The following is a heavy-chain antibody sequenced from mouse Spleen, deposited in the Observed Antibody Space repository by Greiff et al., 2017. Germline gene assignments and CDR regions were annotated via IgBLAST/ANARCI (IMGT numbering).Heavy chain of an antibody. J-gene: IGHJ3*01. CDR3: ARTGTGAWFAY. Sequence: VQLVESGAELARPGASVKMSCKASGYTFTSYTMHWVKQRPGQGLEWIGYINPSSGYTNYNQKFKDKATLTADKSSSTAYMQLSSLTSEDSAVYYCARTGTGAWFAYWGQGTLVTVSA. CDR1: GYTFTSYT. V-gene: IGHV1-4*01. D-gene: IGHD4-1*01. CDR2: INPSSGYT.